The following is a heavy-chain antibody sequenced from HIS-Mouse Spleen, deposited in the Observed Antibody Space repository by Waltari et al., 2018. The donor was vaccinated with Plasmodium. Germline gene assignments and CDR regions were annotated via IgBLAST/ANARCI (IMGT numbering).Heavy chain of an antibody. CDR1: GYTFTGYS. J-gene: IGHJ1*01. Sequence: QVQLVQSGAEVKKPGASVQVSCKASGYTFTGYSMPWVRPAPGQGPEWMGWINPNSGGTNYAQKFQGRVTMTRDTSISTAYMELSRLRSDDTAVYYCARVLGYKAAAGTFVEYFQHWGQGTLVTVSS. D-gene: IGHD6-13*01. CDR3: ARVLGYKAAAGTFVEYFQH. CDR2: INPNSGGT. V-gene: IGHV1-2*02.